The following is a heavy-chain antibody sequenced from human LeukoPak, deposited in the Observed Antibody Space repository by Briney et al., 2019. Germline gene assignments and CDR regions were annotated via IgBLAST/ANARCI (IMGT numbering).Heavy chain of an antibody. Sequence: PSETLSLTCSVSGDSISSARNYWGWIRQSPGKGLEWLASVYSSGSTHSNPSLTSRVSISIDMSKNQFSLKLYSVTASDAAIYYCARHLSGTAMAHYFDFWGQGALVTVSS. J-gene: IGHJ4*02. D-gene: IGHD5-18*01. CDR3: ARHLSGTAMAHYFDF. CDR1: GDSISSARNY. V-gene: IGHV4-39*01. CDR2: VYSSGST.